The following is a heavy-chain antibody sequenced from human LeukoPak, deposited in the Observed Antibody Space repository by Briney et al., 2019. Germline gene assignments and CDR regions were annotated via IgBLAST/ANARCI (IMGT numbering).Heavy chain of an antibody. V-gene: IGHV3-23*01. CDR2: ISASGERT. CDR3: AKAGPGTMTFDAFDI. Sequence: PGGSLRLSCPASAFTFSNYVMSWVRHAPGKGREWVSTISASGERTYHADSVRGRFTISGDNSKNTLHLQMNSLRADDTAVYYCAKAGPGTMTFDAFDIWGQGTVVTVSS. D-gene: IGHD3-22*01. J-gene: IGHJ3*02. CDR1: AFTFSNYV.